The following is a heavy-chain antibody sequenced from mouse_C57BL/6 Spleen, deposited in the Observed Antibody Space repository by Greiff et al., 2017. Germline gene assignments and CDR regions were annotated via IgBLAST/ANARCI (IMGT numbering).Heavy chain of an antibody. Sequence: EVQLQESEGGLVQPGSSMKLSCTASGFTFSDYYMAWVRQVPGKGLEWVANINYDGSSTYYLDTLKSRLIISRDTAKNILYLQMSSLKSEDTATYYCARALYSNSFDYWGQGTTLTVSS. V-gene: IGHV5-16*01. D-gene: IGHD2-5*01. CDR1: GFTFSDYY. CDR2: INYDGSST. J-gene: IGHJ2*01. CDR3: ARALYSNSFDY.